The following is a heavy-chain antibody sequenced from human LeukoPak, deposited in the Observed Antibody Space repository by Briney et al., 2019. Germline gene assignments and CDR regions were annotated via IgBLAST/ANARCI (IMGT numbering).Heavy chain of an antibody. Sequence: PGGSLRLSCAASGFTFSSYSMNWVRQAPGKGLEWVSSISSSSSSINNADSVNGRFTISRDNTKKSLYLQMNSLRAEDTAVYYCARDLSVAQAIDYWGQGTLVTVSS. CDR2: ISSSSSSI. D-gene: IGHD2-15*01. J-gene: IGHJ4*02. V-gene: IGHV3-21*01. CDR1: GFTFSSYS. CDR3: ARDLSVAQAIDY.